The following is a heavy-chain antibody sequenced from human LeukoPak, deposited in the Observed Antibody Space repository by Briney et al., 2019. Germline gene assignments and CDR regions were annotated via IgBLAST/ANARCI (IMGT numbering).Heavy chain of an antibody. D-gene: IGHD2/OR15-2a*01. J-gene: IGHJ4*02. CDR2: INSDGSWT. CDR1: GNYW. CDR3: VSFYETY. V-gene: IGHV3-74*01. Sequence: GGSLKLSCAASGNYWMHWVRQAPGKGLVWVSRINSDGSWTSYADSVKGRFTISKDNAKNTVYLQMNSLRAEDTAVYYCVSFYETYWGRGTLVTVSS.